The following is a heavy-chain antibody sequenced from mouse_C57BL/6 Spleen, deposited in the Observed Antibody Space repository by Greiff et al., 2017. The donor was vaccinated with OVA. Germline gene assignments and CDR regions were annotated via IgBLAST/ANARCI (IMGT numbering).Heavy chain of an antibody. D-gene: IGHD2-2*01. V-gene: IGHV3-1*01. CDR3: ARGNYGYGWFAY. CDR2: ISYSGST. J-gene: IGHJ3*01. Sequence: DVQLQESGPGMVKPSQSLSLTCTVTGYSITSGYDWHWIRHFPGNKLEWMGYISYSGSTNYNPSLKSRISITHDTSKNHFFLKLNSVTTEDTATYYCARGNYGYGWFAYWGQGTLVTVSA. CDR1: GYSITSGYD.